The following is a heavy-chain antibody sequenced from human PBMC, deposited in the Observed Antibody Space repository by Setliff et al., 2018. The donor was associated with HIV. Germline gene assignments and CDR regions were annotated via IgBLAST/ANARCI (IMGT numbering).Heavy chain of an antibody. CDR2: IIPIFGTA. D-gene: IGHD3-3*01. J-gene: IGHJ6*02. V-gene: IGHV1-69*13. CDR3: ARSPQVTIFGIKIKPPGGPDL. CDR1: GGTFSSYA. Sequence: SVKVSCKASGGTFSSYAISWVRQAPGQGLEWMGGIIPIFGTANYAQKFQGRVTITADESTSTAYMELTSLRAEDSGVYYCARSPQVTIFGIKIKPPGGPDLWGQGTTVTVSS.